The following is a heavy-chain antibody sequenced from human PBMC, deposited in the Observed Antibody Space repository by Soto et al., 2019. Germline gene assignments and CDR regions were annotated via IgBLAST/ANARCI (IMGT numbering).Heavy chain of an antibody. D-gene: IGHD2-15*01. CDR1: GFTFSSYG. J-gene: IGHJ4*02. Sequence: QVQLVESGGGVVQPGRSLRLSCAASGFTFSSYGMHWVRQARGKGLEWVAVIWYDGSNKYYADSVKGRFTISRDNSKNALYLPMNSLRAEDTDVDYRARDSMARGGYFAYGGRGTLVAV. V-gene: IGHV3-33*01. CDR3: ARDSMARGGYFAY. CDR2: IWYDGSNK.